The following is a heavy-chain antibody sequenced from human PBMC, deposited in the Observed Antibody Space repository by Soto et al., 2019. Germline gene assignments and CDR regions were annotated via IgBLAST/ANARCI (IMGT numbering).Heavy chain of an antibody. CDR2: IWVDGSKK. V-gene: IGHV3-33*01. CDR3: APDRLVPYGYGMDV. D-gene: IGHD2-2*01. CDR1: GFTFRSSG. J-gene: IGHJ6*02. Sequence: QMQLVESGGGVVQPGRSLRLSCAASGFTFRSSGIHWVRQAPGKGLEWVALIWVDGSKKYYVDSVKGRFAVSRDNSKNTLYLQMNSLRVEDTTVYYCAPDRLVPYGYGMDVWGQGTTVTVSS.